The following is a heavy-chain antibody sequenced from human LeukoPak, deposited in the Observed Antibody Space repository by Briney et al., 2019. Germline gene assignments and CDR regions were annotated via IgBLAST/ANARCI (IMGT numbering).Heavy chain of an antibody. CDR2: SSGDGGNT. CDR3: AKQGRNDFVDS. J-gene: IGHJ4*02. D-gene: IGHD3-3*01. V-gene: IGHV3-23*01. Sequence: PGGSLSLSCAASGFSLRSFAMSWVRQAPGKGLEWVSASSGDGGNTEYANSVKGRFTISRDNSKNTIYLQMNSLRADDTAVYYCAKQGRNDFVDSWGQGILVTVSS. CDR1: GFSLRSFA.